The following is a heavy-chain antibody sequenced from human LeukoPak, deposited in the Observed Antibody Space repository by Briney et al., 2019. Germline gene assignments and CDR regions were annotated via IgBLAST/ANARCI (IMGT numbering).Heavy chain of an antibody. CDR3: ARELDGSGSYPQNWFDP. CDR1: GGSISSYY. D-gene: IGHD3-10*01. CDR2: IYYSGST. J-gene: IGHJ5*02. Sequence: SETLSLTRTVSGGSISSYYWSWIRQPPGKGLEWIGYIYYSGSTNYNPSLKSRVTISVDTSKNQFSLKLSSVTAADTAVYYCARELDGSGSYPQNWFDPWGQGTLVTVSS. V-gene: IGHV4-59*01.